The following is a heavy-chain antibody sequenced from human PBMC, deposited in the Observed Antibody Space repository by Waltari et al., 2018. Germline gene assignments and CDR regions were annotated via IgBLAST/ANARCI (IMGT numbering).Heavy chain of an antibody. D-gene: IGHD3-10*01. CDR3: ARGDSDFREGAS. V-gene: IGHV3-7*01. Sequence: EVRLVESGGGLVQPGGSLRLSCSTSGFTFSNYWMSWVRQAPGKGLEWVANINQDGSGRYHVDSVKGRFTISRDNAMNSLHLQMNSLRAVDTAVYYCARGDSDFREGASWGQGTLVTVSS. CDR2: INQDGSGR. J-gene: IGHJ5*02. CDR1: GFTFSNYW.